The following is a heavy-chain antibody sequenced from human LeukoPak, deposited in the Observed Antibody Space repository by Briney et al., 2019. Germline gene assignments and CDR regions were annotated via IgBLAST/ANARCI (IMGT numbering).Heavy chain of an antibody. CDR1: GFTFSNHF. D-gene: IGHD5-24*01. CDR3: TRVGYIDEGIDY. CDR2: IKQDGSKK. J-gene: IGHJ4*02. Sequence: PGGSLRLSCSTSGFTFSNHFMHWARQAPGKGLEWVANIKQDGSKKSYVDSVKGRFTISRDNAKNSLYLQMNSLRAEDTAIYYCTRVGYIDEGIDYWGQGTLVTVSS. V-gene: IGHV3-7*04.